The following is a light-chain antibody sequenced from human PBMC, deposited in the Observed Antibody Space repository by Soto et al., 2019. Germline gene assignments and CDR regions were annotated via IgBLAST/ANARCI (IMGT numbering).Light chain of an antibody. CDR3: RTWDSSLSAHWV. CDR1: SSNIGNNY. J-gene: IGLJ3*02. CDR2: DNN. V-gene: IGLV1-51*01. Sequence: QSVLTQPPSVSAAPGQTVTISCSGSSSNIGNNYVSWYQQLPGTAPKLLIYDNNKRPSGIPDRFSGSESGTSATLGIAGLETGDEADYYCRTWDSSLSAHWVFGGGTQLTVL.